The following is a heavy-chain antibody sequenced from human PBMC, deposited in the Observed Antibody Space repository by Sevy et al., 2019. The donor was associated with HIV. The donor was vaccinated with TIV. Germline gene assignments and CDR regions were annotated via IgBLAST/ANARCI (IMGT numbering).Heavy chain of an antibody. V-gene: IGHV3-49*03. CDR2: ITRNSYEAYGGTT. CDR1: GFTFDDYA. CDR3: TRGLATADTPEYYFDY. D-gene: IGHD5-12*01. Sequence: GGSLRLSCTTSGFTFDDYAMSWFRQAPGKGLEGVAFITRNSYEAYGGTTDYGASVKGRFIISRDDSKSIAYLQMNSLKIEDTAVYYCTRGLATADTPEYYFDYWGQGTLVTVSS. J-gene: IGHJ4*02.